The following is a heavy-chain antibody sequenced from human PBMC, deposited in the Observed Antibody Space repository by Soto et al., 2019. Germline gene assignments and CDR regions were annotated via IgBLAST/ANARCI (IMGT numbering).Heavy chain of an antibody. D-gene: IGHD6-19*01. Sequence: SETLSLTCTVSGGSISSSSYYWGWIRQPPGKGLEWIGSIYYSGSTYYNPSLKSRVTISVDTSKNQFSLKLSSVTAADTAVYYCARHGSGWGGDYYYGMDVWGQGTTVTVSS. V-gene: IGHV4-39*01. CDR1: GGSISSSSYY. CDR2: IYYSGST. CDR3: ARHGSGWGGDYYYGMDV. J-gene: IGHJ6*02.